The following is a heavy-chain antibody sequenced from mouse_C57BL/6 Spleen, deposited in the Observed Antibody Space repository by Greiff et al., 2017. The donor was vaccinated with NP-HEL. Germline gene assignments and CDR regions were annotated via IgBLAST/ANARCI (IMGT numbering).Heavy chain of an antibody. D-gene: IGHD1-1*01. Sequence: VQLQQSGAELAKPGASVKLSCKASGYTFTSYWMHWVKQRPGQGLEWIGYINPSSGYTKYNQKFKDKATLTADKSSSTAYMQLSSLTYEDSAVYYCASQASITTVVARVDAMDYWGQGTSVTVSS. CDR1: GYTFTSYW. J-gene: IGHJ4*01. V-gene: IGHV1-7*01. CDR2: INPSSGYT. CDR3: ASQASITTVVARVDAMDY.